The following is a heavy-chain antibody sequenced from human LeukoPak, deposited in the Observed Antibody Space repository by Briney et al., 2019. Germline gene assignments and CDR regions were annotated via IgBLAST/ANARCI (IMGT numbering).Heavy chain of an antibody. V-gene: IGHV3-21*01. CDR2: ISSSSSYI. J-gene: IGHJ4*02. D-gene: IGHD3-3*01. CDR1: GFTFSSYS. CDR3: AKVHRGPFWSGYYGY. Sequence: GGSLRLSCAASGFTFSSYSMNWVRQAPGKGLEWVSSISSSSSYIYYADSVKGRFTISRDNAKNSLYLQMNSLRAEDTAVYYCAKVHRGPFWSGYYGYWGQGTLVTVSS.